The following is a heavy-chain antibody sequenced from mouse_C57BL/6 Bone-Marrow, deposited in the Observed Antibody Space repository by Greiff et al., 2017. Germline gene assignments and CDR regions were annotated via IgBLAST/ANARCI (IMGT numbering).Heavy chain of an antibody. Sequence: EVQLVESGGDLVKPGGSLKLSCAASGFTFSSYGMSWVRQTPDKRLEWVATISSGGRYTYYPDSVKGRFTISRDNAKNTLYLQMSSLKSEDTAMYYCARDYYGSWFAYWGQGTLVTVSA. D-gene: IGHD1-1*01. CDR2: ISSGGRYT. J-gene: IGHJ3*01. CDR1: GFTFSSYG. CDR3: ARDYYGSWFAY. V-gene: IGHV5-6*01.